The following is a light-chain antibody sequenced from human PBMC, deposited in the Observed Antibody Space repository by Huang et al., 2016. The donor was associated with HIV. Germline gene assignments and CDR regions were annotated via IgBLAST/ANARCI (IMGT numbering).Light chain of an antibody. CDR2: GAS. CDR3: QQYDNLYT. J-gene: IGKJ2*01. CDR1: QDIRNY. V-gene: IGKV1-33*01. Sequence: IQMTQSPASLSASVGDRVTISCQASQDIRNYLNWYQQKPGKAPTLLIYGASNWETGVPSRFSGNGSGTDFTITISSLQSEDIATYYCQQYDNLYTFGQGTRLEIK.